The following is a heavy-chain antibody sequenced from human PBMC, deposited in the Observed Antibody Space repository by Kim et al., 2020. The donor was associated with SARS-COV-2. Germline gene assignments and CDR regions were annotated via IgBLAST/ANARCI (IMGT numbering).Heavy chain of an antibody. Sequence: AGSVTGRLPISRDQTKNTMYLQRNSLRAEDTAVYYCAKGHRSSSSGYFDYWGQGTLVIVSS. J-gene: IGHJ4*02. CDR3: AKGHRSSSSGYFDY. V-gene: IGHV3-23*01. D-gene: IGHD6-6*01.